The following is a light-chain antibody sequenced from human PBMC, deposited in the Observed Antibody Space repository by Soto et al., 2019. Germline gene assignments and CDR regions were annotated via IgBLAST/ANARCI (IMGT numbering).Light chain of an antibody. V-gene: IGKV1-5*01. J-gene: IGKJ1*01. CDR2: DAS. CDR3: QQYDSYST. CDR1: QSISSW. Sequence: DIQMTQSPSTLSASVGDRVTITCRASQSISSWFAWYQQKPGKAPKILIYDASTLESGVPSRFSGSGSGTEFTLTISSLQPDDFATYYCQQYDSYSTFGQGTNVEIK.